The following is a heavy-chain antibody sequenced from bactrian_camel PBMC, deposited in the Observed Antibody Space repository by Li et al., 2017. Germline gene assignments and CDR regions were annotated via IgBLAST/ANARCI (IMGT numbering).Heavy chain of an antibody. CDR1: GFTIDDSD. CDR3: VADWPAGDYTDSVRPVGSPCRDAAIKDGYEYTY. CDR2: LSSRGRA. Sequence: HVQLVESGGGSVQAGGSLTLSCTVSGFTIDDSDMGWYKKEAGRECKLVATLSSRGRAYYADFVKGRFTLSRDDARNTVYLQMNSLKPEDTAVYFCVADWPAGDYTDSVRPVGSPCRDAAIKDGYEYTYWGQGTQVTVS. J-gene: IGHJ4*01. D-gene: IGHD4*01. V-gene: IGHV3S56*01.